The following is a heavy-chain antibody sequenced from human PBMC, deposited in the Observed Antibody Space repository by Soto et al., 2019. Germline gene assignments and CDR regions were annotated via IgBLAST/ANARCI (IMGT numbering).Heavy chain of an antibody. D-gene: IGHD2-2*02. CDR2: IIPIFGTA. J-gene: IGHJ5*02. CDR1: GGTFSSYA. CDR3: ARGLDIVVVPAAINTAYNWFDP. Sequence: ASVKVSCKASGGTFSSYAISWVRQAPGQGLEWMGGIIPIFGTANYAQKFQGRVTITADKSTSTAYMELSSLRSEDTAVYYCARGLDIVVVPAAINTAYNWFDPWGQGTLVIVSS. V-gene: IGHV1-69*06.